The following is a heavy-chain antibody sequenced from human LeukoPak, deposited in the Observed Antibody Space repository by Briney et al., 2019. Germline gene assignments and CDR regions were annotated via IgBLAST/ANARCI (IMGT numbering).Heavy chain of an antibody. CDR1: GGSIRFYY. Sequence: PSETLSLTCTVSGGSIRFYYWSWIRQPPGKGLEWIGYIAYSGSTNYNPSLKSRVTIFVDTSKNQFSLKLNSVTAADTAVYYCARVDGNYVGYFDSWGQGTLVTVSS. CDR3: ARVDGNYVGYFDS. J-gene: IGHJ4*02. V-gene: IGHV4-59*01. D-gene: IGHD4-11*01. CDR2: IAYSGST.